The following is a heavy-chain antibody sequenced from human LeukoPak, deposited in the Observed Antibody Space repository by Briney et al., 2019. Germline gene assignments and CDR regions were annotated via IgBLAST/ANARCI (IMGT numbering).Heavy chain of an antibody. CDR1: GFPFTSYS. J-gene: IGHJ6*02. Sequence: GGSLRLSCAASGFPFTSYSMSWVRQAPGKGLEWVSAISGSGGNTYSADSVDGRFTISRDNSKNIVYLQMNSLRAEDTAVYYCAKDREVRGYYGLDVWGQGTTVTVSS. CDR2: ISGSGGNT. D-gene: IGHD3-10*01. CDR3: AKDREVRGYYGLDV. V-gene: IGHV3-23*01.